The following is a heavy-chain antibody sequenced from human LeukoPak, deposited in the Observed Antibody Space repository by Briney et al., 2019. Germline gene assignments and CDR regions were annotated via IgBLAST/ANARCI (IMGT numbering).Heavy chain of an antibody. V-gene: IGHV4-59*01. CDR1: GGSISSYY. D-gene: IGHD3-10*01. J-gene: IGHJ6*03. CDR2: IYYSGST. Sequence: SETLSLTCTVSGGSISSYYWSWIRQPPGKGLEWIGYIYYSGSTNYNPPLKSRVTISVDTSKNQFSLKLSSVTAADTAVYYCARGQTEGLLWFGEQPYYYYYYMDVWGKGTTVTVSS. CDR3: ARGQTEGLLWFGEQPYYYYYYMDV.